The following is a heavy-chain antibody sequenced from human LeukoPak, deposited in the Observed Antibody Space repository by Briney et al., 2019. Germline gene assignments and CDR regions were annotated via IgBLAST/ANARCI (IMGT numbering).Heavy chain of an antibody. Sequence: GGSLRLSRVASGFSFSSYAINWVRQAPGKGLEWVSYISGSSSSIYYADSVKGRFTISRDNAKNSLYLQMNSLRAEDTAVYYCARVDRYSSSFSAFDYWGQGTLVTVSS. J-gene: IGHJ4*02. D-gene: IGHD6-6*01. CDR3: ARVDRYSSSFSAFDY. CDR1: GFSFSSYA. CDR2: ISGSSSSI. V-gene: IGHV3-48*01.